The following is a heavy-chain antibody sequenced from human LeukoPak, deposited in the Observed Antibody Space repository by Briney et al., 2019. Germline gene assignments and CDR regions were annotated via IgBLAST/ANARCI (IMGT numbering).Heavy chain of an antibody. CDR3: AREMVGSTTFDY. CDR2: INHSGST. V-gene: IGHV4-34*01. CDR1: GGSFSGYY. D-gene: IGHD1-26*01. J-gene: IGHJ4*02. Sequence: SETLSLTCAVYGGSFSGYYWSWIRQPPGKGLEWIGEINHSGSTNYNPSLKSRVTISVDTSKNQFSLKLSSVTAADTAVYYCAREMVGSTTFDYWGQGTLVTVSS.